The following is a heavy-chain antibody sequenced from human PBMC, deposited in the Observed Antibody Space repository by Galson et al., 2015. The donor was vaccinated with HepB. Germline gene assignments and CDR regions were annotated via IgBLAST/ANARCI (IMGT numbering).Heavy chain of an antibody. V-gene: IGHV6-1*01. CDR1: GDSVSSNSVA. J-gene: IGHJ3*02. Sequence: CAISGDSVSSNSVAWNWIRQSPSTDLEWLGRTYYRSRWFNDYSVSVKGRLTINPDTSKNQFSLHLKSVTPEDTAAYYCARSGPPGWPFDIWGQGTMVTVSS. CDR3: ARSGPPGWPFDI. CDR2: TYYRSRWFN.